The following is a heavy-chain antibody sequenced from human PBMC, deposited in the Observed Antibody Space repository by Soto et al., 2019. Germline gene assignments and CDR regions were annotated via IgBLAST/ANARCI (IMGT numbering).Heavy chain of an antibody. J-gene: IGHJ6*02. Sequence: GGSLRLSCAASGFIFTSYSMNWVRQAPGSGLEWVSSISSSRSYIYYADSVKGRFTISRDNAKNSLYLQMSSLRAEDTAVYYCARDSGSSSDYYGMDVWGQGTTVTVSS. CDR3: ARDSGSSSDYYGMDV. CDR1: GFIFTSYS. D-gene: IGHD6-13*01. CDR2: ISSSRSYI. V-gene: IGHV3-21*01.